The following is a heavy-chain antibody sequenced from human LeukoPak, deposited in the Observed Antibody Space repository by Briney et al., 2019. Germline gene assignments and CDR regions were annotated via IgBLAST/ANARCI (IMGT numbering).Heavy chain of an antibody. J-gene: IGHJ5*02. D-gene: IGHD2-8*01. Sequence: GVSLRLSCTASGFTFSDYWMHWVRHTPEKGLMWVSKINSDGSAPQYAESVKGRFTISRDNRKNTLYLQMNSLPAEATAVYYCTRDVYGPGASWGQGALATASP. CDR3: TRDVYGPGAS. V-gene: IGHV3-74*03. CDR2: INSDGSAP. CDR1: GFTFSDYW.